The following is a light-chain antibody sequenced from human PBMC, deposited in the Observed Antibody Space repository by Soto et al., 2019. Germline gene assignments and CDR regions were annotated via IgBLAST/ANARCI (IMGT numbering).Light chain of an antibody. Sequence: QSVLTQPPSASGTPGQRVTISCSGSGSSIGTNTVNWYRQLPGTAPKLLLYGDNQRPSGVPDRFSGSKSGTSASLAISGLQSEDEADYYCAAWDGSLNNVLFGGGTQLTVL. CDR2: GDN. CDR3: AAWDGSLNNVL. J-gene: IGLJ2*01. CDR1: GSSIGTNT. V-gene: IGLV1-44*01.